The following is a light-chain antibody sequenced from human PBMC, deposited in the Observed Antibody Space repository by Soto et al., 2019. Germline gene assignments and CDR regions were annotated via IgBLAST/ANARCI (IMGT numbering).Light chain of an antibody. Sequence: EIVLTQSPGTLSLSPGERATLSCRASQSISSGYLAWYQQKPGQAPRLLIYGASSRATGIPDRFSGSGSETDFTLTISRLEPEDFAVYYCQQFGSSPPRITFGQGTRLEIK. CDR1: QSISSGY. V-gene: IGKV3-20*01. J-gene: IGKJ5*01. CDR3: QQFGSSPPRIT. CDR2: GAS.